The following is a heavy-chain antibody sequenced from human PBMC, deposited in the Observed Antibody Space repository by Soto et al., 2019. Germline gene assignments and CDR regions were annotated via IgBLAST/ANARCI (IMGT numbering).Heavy chain of an antibody. V-gene: IGHV3-74*01. J-gene: IGHJ4*02. CDR3: ARDPPRRFLETPFDY. Sequence: GGSLRLSCAASGFTFSSYWMHWVRQAPGKGLVWVSRINSDGSSTSYADSVKGRFTISRDNAKNTLYLQMNSLRAEDTAVYYCARDPPRRFLETPFDYWGQGTLVTVSS. D-gene: IGHD3-3*01. CDR1: GFTFSSYW. CDR2: INSDGSST.